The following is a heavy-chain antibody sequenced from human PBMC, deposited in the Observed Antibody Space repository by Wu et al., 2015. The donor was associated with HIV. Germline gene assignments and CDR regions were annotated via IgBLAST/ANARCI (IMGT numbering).Heavy chain of an antibody. CDR3: ARTRSDSGSYLEFDY. D-gene: IGHD1-26*01. V-gene: IGHV1-69*13. CDR1: GGTFNNYA. J-gene: IGHJ4*02. Sequence: QVQLVQSGAEVKKPGSSVKVSCKASGGTFNNYAINWVRQAPGAGLEWMGRITPLFGRPNYAQKFQGKLTITADESSSTAYMELSSLKSEDTAVYYCARTRSDSGSYLEFDYVGPGNAGPPSPQ. CDR2: ITPLFGRP.